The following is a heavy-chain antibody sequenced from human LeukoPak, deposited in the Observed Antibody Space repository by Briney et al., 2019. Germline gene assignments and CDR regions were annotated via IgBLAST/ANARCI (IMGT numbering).Heavy chain of an antibody. V-gene: IGHV3-11*01. J-gene: IGHJ4*02. CDR1: GFTFSDYY. CDR2: ISSSGSTI. D-gene: IGHD3-22*01. Sequence: GGSLRLPCAASGFTFSDYYMSWIRQAPGKGLEWVSYISSSGSTIYYADSVKGRFTISRDNAKNSLYLQMNSLRAEDTAVYYCASPYYYDSSGYLYWGQGTLVTVSS. CDR3: ASPYYYDSSGYLY.